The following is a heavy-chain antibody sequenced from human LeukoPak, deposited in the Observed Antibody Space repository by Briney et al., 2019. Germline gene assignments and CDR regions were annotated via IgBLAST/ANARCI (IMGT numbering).Heavy chain of an antibody. D-gene: IGHD3-22*01. CDR2: ISGSGGST. CDR3: ATDYYDSSGYFPDFDY. CDR1: GFTFSSYA. V-gene: IGHV3-23*01. Sequence: GGSLRLSCAASGFTFSSYAMSWVRQAPGKGLEWVSAISGSGGSTYYADSVKGRFTISRDNSKNTLYLQMNSLRVEDTAVYYCATDYYDSSGYFPDFDYWGQGTLVTVSS. J-gene: IGHJ4*02.